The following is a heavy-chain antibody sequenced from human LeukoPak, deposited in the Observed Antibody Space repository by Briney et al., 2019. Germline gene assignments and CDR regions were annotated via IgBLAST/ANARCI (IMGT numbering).Heavy chain of an antibody. CDR1: GGSISSYY. V-gene: IGHV4-34*01. Sequence: SETLSLTCTVSGGSISSYYWGWIRQPPGKGLEWIGEINHSGSTNYNPSLKSRVTISVDTSKNQFSLKLSSVTAADTAVYYCARSGLRYCSSTSCYPNPFDYWGQGTLVTVSS. D-gene: IGHD2-2*01. CDR2: INHSGST. J-gene: IGHJ4*02. CDR3: ARSGLRYCSSTSCYPNPFDY.